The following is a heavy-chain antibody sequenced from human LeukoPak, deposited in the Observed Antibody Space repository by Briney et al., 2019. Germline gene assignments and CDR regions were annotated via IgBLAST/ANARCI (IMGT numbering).Heavy chain of an antibody. V-gene: IGHV3-21*04. CDR3: AKETPAYGMDV. Sequence: GGSLRLSYAASGFTFSSYSMNWVRQAPGKGLEWVSSISSSSSYIYYADSVKGRFTISRDNAKNTLYLQMNSLRAEDTAVYYCAKETPAYGMDVWGQGTTVTVSS. CDR2: ISSSSSYI. CDR1: GFTFSSYS. J-gene: IGHJ6*02.